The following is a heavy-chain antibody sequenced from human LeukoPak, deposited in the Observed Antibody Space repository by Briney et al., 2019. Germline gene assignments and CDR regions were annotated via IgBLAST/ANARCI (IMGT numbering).Heavy chain of an antibody. J-gene: IGHJ4*02. V-gene: IGHV1-18*04. CDR1: GYTFTSYG. CDR3: ARDPGRTTMVRGVFDY. CDR2: ISAYNGNT. Sequence: ASVKVSCKASGYTFTSYGISWVRQAPGQGLEWMGWISAYNGNTNYAQKLQGRVTMTTDTSTSTAYMELRSLRSDDTAVYYCARDPGRTTMVRGVFDYWGQGTLVTVSS. D-gene: IGHD3-10*01.